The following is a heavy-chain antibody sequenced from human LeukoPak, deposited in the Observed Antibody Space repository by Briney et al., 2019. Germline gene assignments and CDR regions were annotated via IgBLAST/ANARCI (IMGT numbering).Heavy chain of an antibody. D-gene: IGHD3-9*01. Sequence: SETLSLTCTVSGYSISSGYYWGWIRQPPGKGLEWIGSIYYIGSTYYTPSLKSRVTISVDTSKNQFSLKLSSVTAADTAVYYCARDTLDYDILTGIWGNFDYWGQGTLVTVSS. CDR3: ARDTLDYDILTGIWGNFDY. J-gene: IGHJ4*02. CDR2: IYYIGST. CDR1: GYSISSGYY. V-gene: IGHV4-38-2*02.